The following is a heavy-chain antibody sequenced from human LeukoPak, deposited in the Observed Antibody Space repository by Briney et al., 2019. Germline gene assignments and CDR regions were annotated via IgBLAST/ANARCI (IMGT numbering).Heavy chain of an antibody. CDR2: INGDGSST. D-gene: IGHD3-10*01. Sequence: GGSLRLSCAASGYTFSRYWMHWVRQGPGKGLVWVSRINGDGSSTSYAESVRGRFTISRDNAKNTLYLQMNSLRAEDAAVYYCTTDTFGARDSWGQGTLVTVSS. V-gene: IGHV3-74*01. J-gene: IGHJ4*02. CDR1: GYTFSRYW. CDR3: TTDTFGARDS.